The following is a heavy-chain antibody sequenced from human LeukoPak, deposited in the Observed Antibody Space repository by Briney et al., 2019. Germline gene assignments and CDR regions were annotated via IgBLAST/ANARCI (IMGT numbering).Heavy chain of an antibody. CDR2: INPSGGST. V-gene: IGHV1-46*01. J-gene: IGHJ4*02. CDR3: ARDSYYCSGGSCYPVYYFDY. CDR1: GYTFTSYY. Sequence: ASVKVSCKASGYTFTSYYMHWVRQAPGQGLEWMGIINPSGGSTSYAQKFQGRVTMTRDTSISTAYMELSRLRSDDTAVYYCARDSYYCSGGSCYPVYYFDYWGQGTLVTVSS. D-gene: IGHD2-15*01.